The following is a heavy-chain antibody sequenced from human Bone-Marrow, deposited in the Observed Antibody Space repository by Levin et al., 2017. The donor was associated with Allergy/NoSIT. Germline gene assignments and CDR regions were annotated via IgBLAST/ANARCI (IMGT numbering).Heavy chain of an antibody. V-gene: IGHV3-49*03. CDR1: GFTFGDYA. CDR2: IRRKGYGGTT. CDR3: TRDPRPYDYDPSGYYSD. J-gene: IGHJ4*02. Sequence: GGSLRLSCTASGFTFGDYAMSWLRQAPGKGLEWVGFIRRKGYGGTTEYAASVKGRFTISRDDSESTAYLQMNSLKTEDTAVYYCTRDPRPYDYDPSGYYSDWGQGTLVTVSS. D-gene: IGHD3-22*01.